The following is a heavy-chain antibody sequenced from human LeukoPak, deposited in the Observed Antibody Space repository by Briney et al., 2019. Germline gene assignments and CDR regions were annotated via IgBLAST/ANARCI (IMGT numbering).Heavy chain of an antibody. CDR1: GGSFSGYY. Sequence: SETLSLTCAVYGGSFSGYYWSWIRQRPGKGLEWIGESNHSGSTNYNPSLKSRVTISVDTSKNQFSLKLSSVTAADTAVYYCARGGGYYGYYMDVWGKGTTVTVSS. CDR3: ARGGGYYGYYMDV. D-gene: IGHD3-10*01. CDR2: SNHSGST. V-gene: IGHV4-34*01. J-gene: IGHJ6*03.